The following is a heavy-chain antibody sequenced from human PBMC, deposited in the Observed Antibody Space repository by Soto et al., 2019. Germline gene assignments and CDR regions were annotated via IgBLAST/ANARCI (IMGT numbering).Heavy chain of an antibody. D-gene: IGHD3-16*01. CDR2: IFYSGAT. Sequence: QVQLQESGPGLVKPSETLSLTCTVSGTSVTNYYWSWLRQSPGKGLEWIAYIFYSGATHSNPSLKSRVTISLDTSKNHFSLDLNSVTAADTAIYYCANIVWGGGCFDNWGQGILVSVSS. CDR3: ANIVWGGGCFDN. CDR1: GTSVTNYY. V-gene: IGHV4-59*02. J-gene: IGHJ4*02.